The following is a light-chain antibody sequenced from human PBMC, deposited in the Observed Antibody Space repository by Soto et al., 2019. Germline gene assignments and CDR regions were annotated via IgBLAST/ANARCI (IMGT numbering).Light chain of an antibody. CDR2: SAS. V-gene: IGKV3-20*01. Sequence: EIVLTQSPGTLSLSPGERVTLSCRASQSVSSNYLAWYQQKPGQPPRLLIYSASSRATGIPDRFSGSGSGTDFTLTINRREPEDFAVYYCQQYGGSPRVTFGGGTKVEIK. CDR3: QQYGGSPRVT. J-gene: IGKJ4*01. CDR1: QSVSSNY.